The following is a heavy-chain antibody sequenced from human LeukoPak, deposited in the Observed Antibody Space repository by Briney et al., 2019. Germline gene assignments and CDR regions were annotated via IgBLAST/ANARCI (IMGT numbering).Heavy chain of an antibody. D-gene: IGHD1-1*01. J-gene: IGHJ4*02. Sequence: GGSLRLSCAASGVTFSRYWMHWVRQAPGKGLVWVSVISGSDGVTTYADSVQGRFSISRDNSKNMLYLQMNSLRDEDTAIYYCAKGMEGHIDYWGQGTLVTVSA. CDR1: GVTFSRYW. CDR3: AKGMEGHIDY. CDR2: ISGSDGVT. V-gene: IGHV3-23*01.